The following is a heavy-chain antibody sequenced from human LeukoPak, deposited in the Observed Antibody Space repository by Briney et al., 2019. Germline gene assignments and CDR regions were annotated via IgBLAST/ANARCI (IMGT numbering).Heavy chain of an antibody. CDR1: GYTFTSYG. Sequence: GASVKVSCKASGYTFTSYGISWVRQAPGQGLEWMGWISAYNGNTNYAQKLQGRVTMTTDTSTSTAYMGLRSLRSDDTAVYYCARARINMVRGVISPYYYGMDVWGQGTTVTVSS. V-gene: IGHV1-18*01. D-gene: IGHD3-10*01. CDR2: ISAYNGNT. CDR3: ARARINMVRGVISPYYYGMDV. J-gene: IGHJ6*02.